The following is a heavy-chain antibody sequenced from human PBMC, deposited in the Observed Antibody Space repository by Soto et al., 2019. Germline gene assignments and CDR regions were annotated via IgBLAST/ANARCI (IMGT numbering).Heavy chain of an antibody. D-gene: IGHD6-13*01. CDR3: ARGSSRWDY. CDR2: IYSGGRN. Sequence: TSETLSLTCTVSCGSMSSFYWSGIRQPAGKGLEWIGRIYSGGRNNYNPSLKSRVTMSVATSKNQFSLRLSSVTAADTAMYYCARGSSRWDYWGQGTLVTVSS. J-gene: IGHJ4*02. V-gene: IGHV4-4*07. CDR1: CGSMSSFY.